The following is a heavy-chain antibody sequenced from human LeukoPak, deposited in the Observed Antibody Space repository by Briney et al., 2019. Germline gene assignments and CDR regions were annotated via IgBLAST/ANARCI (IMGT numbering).Heavy chain of an antibody. J-gene: IGHJ4*02. Sequence: GRSLRLSCAASGFTFSSHAMHWVRQAPGKGLEWVAVISKDGSNKYYADSVKGRFSISRDNSKNTLYLQMNSLRAEDTAVYYCAKDWGYASGTYCDSWGQGTLVTVSS. CDR2: ISKDGSNK. CDR3: AKDWGYASGTYCDS. CDR1: GFTFSSHA. D-gene: IGHD3-10*01. V-gene: IGHV3-30*18.